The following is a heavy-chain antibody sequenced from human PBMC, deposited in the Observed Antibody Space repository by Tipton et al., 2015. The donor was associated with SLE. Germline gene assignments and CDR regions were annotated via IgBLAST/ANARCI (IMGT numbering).Heavy chain of an antibody. CDR2: IHYSGST. CDR1: GGSISSSSYY. D-gene: IGHD1-26*01. Sequence: TLSLTCTVSGGSISSSSYYWGWIRQPPGKGLEWIGSIHYSGSTYYNPSLKSRVTISVDTSKNQFSLKLSSVTAADTAVYYCARRGVGAIDYWGQGTLVTVSS. J-gene: IGHJ4*02. V-gene: IGHV4-39*07. CDR3: ARRGVGAIDY.